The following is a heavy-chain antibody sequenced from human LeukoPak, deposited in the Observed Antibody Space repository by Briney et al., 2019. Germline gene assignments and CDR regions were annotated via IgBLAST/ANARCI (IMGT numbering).Heavy chain of an antibody. Sequence: SETLSLTCTVSGGSISSYYWSWIRQPPGKGLEWIGYIYYSGSTNYNPSLKSRVTISVDTSKNQFSLKLSSVTAADTAVYYCARCRSGGYGGADYWGQGTLVTVSS. CDR1: GGSISSYY. J-gene: IGHJ4*02. CDR2: IYYSGST. CDR3: ARCRSGGYGGADY. D-gene: IGHD5-12*01. V-gene: IGHV4-59*01.